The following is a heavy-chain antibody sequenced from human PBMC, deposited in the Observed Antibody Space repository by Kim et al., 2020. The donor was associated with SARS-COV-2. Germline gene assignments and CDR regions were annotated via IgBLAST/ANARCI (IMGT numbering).Heavy chain of an antibody. D-gene: IGHD6-19*01. CDR3: ARVSYSSGWSRTYWYFDL. V-gene: IGHV3-13*01. Sequence: VKGRFTTSRENAKNSLYLQMNSLRAGDTAVYYCARVSYSSGWSRTYWYFDLWGRGTLVTVSS. J-gene: IGHJ2*01.